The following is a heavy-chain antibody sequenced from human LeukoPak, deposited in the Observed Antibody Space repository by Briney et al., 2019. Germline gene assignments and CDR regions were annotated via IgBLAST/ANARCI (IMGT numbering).Heavy chain of an antibody. CDR3: ARLTARYYYYMDV. CDR2: MNPNSGNT. Sequence: ASVKVSCKASGYTFTSYDINWVRQATGQGHEWMGGMNPNSGNTGYAQKFQGRVNMTRNNSISTAYMELSSLRSEDTDVYYCARLTARYYYYMDVWGKGTTVTISS. J-gene: IGHJ6*03. V-gene: IGHV1-8*01. D-gene: IGHD6-25*01. CDR1: GYTFTSYD.